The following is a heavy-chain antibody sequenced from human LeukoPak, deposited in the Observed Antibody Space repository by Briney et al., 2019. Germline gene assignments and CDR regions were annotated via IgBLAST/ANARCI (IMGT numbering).Heavy chain of an antibody. CDR2: ITPTSGST. CDR3: ARAGDDEESYYYMDV. V-gene: IGHV1-46*01. D-gene: IGHD3-16*01. J-gene: IGHJ6*03. CDR1: GYTFTSYF. Sequence: ASVKVSCKASGYTFTSYFIHWVRQAPGQGLAWMGLITPTSGSTIYAQKFQGRVTMTRDTSTTTVYMELSSLISEDTAVYYCARAGDDEESYYYMDVWGRGTKVTVSS.